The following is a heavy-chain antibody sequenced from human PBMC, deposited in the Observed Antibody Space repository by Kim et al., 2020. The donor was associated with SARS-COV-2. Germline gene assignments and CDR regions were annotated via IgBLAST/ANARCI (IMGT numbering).Heavy chain of an antibody. CDR3: AKGQIGGTAAGIDY. Sequence: ADSVKGRFTISRDNSKDTLYLQMNSLRAEDTAVYYCAKGQIGGTAAGIDYWGQGTLVTVSS. D-gene: IGHD6-13*01. J-gene: IGHJ4*02. V-gene: IGHV3-23*01.